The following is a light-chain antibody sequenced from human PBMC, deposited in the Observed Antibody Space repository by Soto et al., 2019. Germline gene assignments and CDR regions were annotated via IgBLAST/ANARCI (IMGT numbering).Light chain of an antibody. Sequence: EIVMTQSPATLSVPPGGRSTLSFSSSQNIGRNLAWYQQIPGQAPRLLIYDASNRATGIPARFSGSGSGTDFTLTISSLEPEDSAVYYCQQRSNWPPWTFGQGTKVDIK. CDR1: QNIGRN. J-gene: IGKJ1*01. CDR3: QQRSNWPPWT. CDR2: DAS. V-gene: IGKV3-11*01.